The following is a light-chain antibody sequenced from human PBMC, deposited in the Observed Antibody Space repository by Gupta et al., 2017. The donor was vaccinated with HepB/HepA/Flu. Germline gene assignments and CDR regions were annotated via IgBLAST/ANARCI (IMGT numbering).Light chain of an antibody. V-gene: IGLV1-44*01. CDR1: SSNIGSNS. CDR3: AKWDASLSGDVI. J-gene: IGLJ2*01. CDR2: REN. Sequence: QSVLTQPPSASGTPGQRVTISCSGSSSNIGSNSVNWYQQLPGTAPKLLSYRENQRPSGVPDRCSGSTSCNSDSLAIRGLESGDEADEEGAKWDASLSGDVIFGGGTKMTVL.